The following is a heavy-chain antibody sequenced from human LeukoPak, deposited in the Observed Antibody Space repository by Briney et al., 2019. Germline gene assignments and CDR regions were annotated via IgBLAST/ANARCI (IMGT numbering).Heavy chain of an antibody. CDR2: ITHSGSP. J-gene: IGHJ2*01. V-gene: IGHV4-34*01. CDR1: SGSLSGSY. Sequence: SETLSLTCGVSSGSLSGSYWRWIRQPPGGGLEWLGEITHSGSPNYNPFLKSRVTISGDTSKKQFSLNLKSVTAADTGVYYCARGVDLWGRGTPVTVSS. CDR3: ARGVDL.